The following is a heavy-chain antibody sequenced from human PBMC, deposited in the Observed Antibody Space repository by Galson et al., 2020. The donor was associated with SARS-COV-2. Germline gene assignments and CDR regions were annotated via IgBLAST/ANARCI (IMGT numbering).Heavy chain of an antibody. CDR2: IKSKTDGGRA. CDR3: TSMTTLVVGDSADY. Sequence: GESLKISCAASGFTFTNAWMSWVRQAPGKGLEWVGRIKSKTDGGRADHAAAVKGRFTVSRDDLTNTLFLQINSLKTEDTAVYYCTSMTTLVVGDSADYWGQGTLVTVSS. D-gene: IGHD2-2*01. CDR1: GFTFTNAW. V-gene: IGHV3-15*05. J-gene: IGHJ4*02.